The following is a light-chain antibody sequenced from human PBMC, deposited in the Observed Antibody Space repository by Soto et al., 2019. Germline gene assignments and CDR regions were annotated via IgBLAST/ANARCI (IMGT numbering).Light chain of an antibody. J-gene: IGKJ1*01. CDR3: QQCYSTPRM. CDR2: AAS. Sequence: DIQMTQSPSSLSASVGDRVTITCRASQSISSYLNWYQQKPGKAPKLLIYAASSLQSGVPSRFSGSGSGTDFTRTISSLQLEDLATYYCQQCYSTPRMVGQGTNVEIK. CDR1: QSISSY. V-gene: IGKV1-39*01.